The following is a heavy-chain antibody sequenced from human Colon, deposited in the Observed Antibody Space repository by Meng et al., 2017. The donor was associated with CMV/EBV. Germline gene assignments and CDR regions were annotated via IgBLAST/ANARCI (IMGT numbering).Heavy chain of an antibody. Sequence: GESLKISCAVSGFTLNNFEMNWVRQAPGKGPEWIAYISRSATVTYYADSMEGRFTISRDPTKNSLFLQMKDLRAEDTGLYYCARGQGNARVRLNHSFDFWGQGTPVTVSS. CDR1: GFTLNNFE. CDR3: ARGQGNARVRLNHSFDF. J-gene: IGHJ4*02. V-gene: IGHV3-48*03. CDR2: ISRSATVT. D-gene: IGHD6-25*01.